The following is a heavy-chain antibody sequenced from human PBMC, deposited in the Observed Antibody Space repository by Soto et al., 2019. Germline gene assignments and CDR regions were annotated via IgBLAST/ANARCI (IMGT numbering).Heavy chain of an antibody. J-gene: IGHJ5*02. V-gene: IGHV5-51*01. CDR1: GYSFTSYW. D-gene: IGHD3-10*01. CDR3: ARLIVVRGDNHNWFDP. Sequence: PGESLKISCKGSGYSFTSYWIGWVRQMPGKGLEWMGIIYPGDSDTRYSPSFQGQVTISADKSISTAYLQWSSLKASDTAMYYRARLIVVRGDNHNWFDPWGQGTLVTVSS. CDR2: IYPGDSDT.